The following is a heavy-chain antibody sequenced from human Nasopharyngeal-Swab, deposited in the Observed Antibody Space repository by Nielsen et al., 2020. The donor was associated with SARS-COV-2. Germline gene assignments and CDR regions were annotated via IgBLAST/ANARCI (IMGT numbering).Heavy chain of an antibody. CDR3: ARGVKEYYYDSSGYYYFDY. CDR2: ISSSGSTI. J-gene: IGHJ4*02. V-gene: IGHV3-48*03. D-gene: IGHD3-22*01. CDR1: GFTFSSYE. Sequence: GESLKISCAASGFTFSSYEMNWVRQAPGKGLEWVSYISSSGSTIYYADSVKGRFTISRDNAKNSLYLQMNSLRAEDTAAYYCARGVKEYYYDSSGYYYFDYWGQGTLVTVSS.